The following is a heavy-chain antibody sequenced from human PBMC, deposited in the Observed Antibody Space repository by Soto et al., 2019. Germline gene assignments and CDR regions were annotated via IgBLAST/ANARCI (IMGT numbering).Heavy chain of an antibody. CDR1: GGTCSSYA. CDR2: IIPIFGTA. V-gene: IGHV1-69*01. D-gene: IGHD5-12*01. J-gene: IGHJ5*02. Sequence: QVQLVQSGAEVKKPGSSVKVSCKASGGTCSSYAISWVRQAPGQGLEWMGGIIPIFGTANYAQKFQGRVTITADESTSTAYMELSSLRSEDTAVYYCARVWLRFGVRYNWFDPWGQGTLVTVSS. CDR3: ARVWLRFGVRYNWFDP.